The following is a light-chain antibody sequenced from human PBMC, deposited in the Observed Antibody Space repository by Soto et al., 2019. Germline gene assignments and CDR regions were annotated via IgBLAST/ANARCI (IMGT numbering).Light chain of an antibody. CDR2: EVS. J-gene: IGLJ1*01. V-gene: IGLV2-18*02. CDR3: SAYTSSSTYV. CDR1: SSDVGSYNR. Sequence: SALTQPPSVSGSPGQSVTISCTGTSSDVGSYNRVSWYQQPPGTAPKLMIYEVSNQPSGVPDRFSRSKSVNTASLTISGLQAEDESDYTCSAYTSSSTYVFGTGTKLNVL.